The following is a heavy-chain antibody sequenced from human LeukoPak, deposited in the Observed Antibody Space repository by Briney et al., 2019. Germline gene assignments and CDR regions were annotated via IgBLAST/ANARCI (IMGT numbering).Heavy chain of an antibody. Sequence: GASVKVSCKASGGTFSSYAISWVRQAPGQGLEWMGRIIPILGIANYAQKFQGRVTITADKSTSTAYMELSSLRSEDTAVYYCARDQRIFWSGYYSRNWFDPWGQGTLVTVSS. CDR1: GGTFSSYA. CDR3: ARDQRIFWSGYYSRNWFDP. J-gene: IGHJ5*02. CDR2: IIPILGIA. V-gene: IGHV1-69*04. D-gene: IGHD3-3*01.